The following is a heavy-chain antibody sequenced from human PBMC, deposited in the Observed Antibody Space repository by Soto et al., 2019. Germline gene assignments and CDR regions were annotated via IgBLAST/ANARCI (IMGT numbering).Heavy chain of an antibody. CDR3: ARDGLAYCSSTSCYSPNWFDP. D-gene: IGHD2-2*01. J-gene: IGHJ5*02. Sequence: PGGSLRLSCAASGFTFSSYGMHWVRQAPGKGLEWVAVIWYDGSNKYYADSVKGRFTISRDNSKNTLYLQMNSLRAEDTAVYYCARDGLAYCSSTSCYSPNWFDPWGQGTLVTVSS. V-gene: IGHV3-33*01. CDR2: IWYDGSNK. CDR1: GFTFSSYG.